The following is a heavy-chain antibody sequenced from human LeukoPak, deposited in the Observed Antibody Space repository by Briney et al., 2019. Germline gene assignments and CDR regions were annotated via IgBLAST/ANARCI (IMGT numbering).Heavy chain of an antibody. V-gene: IGHV3-64D*06. D-gene: IGHD6-13*01. CDR3: VKDLYKGDSASWYFFQY. J-gene: IGHJ4*02. Sequence: GGSLRLSCSASGFIISNYAMQWVRQAPGKGLEYVSAISANGGSTYYADSVKGRFTISRDNSKNTLYLQMSSLRAEDTAMYHCVKDLYKGDSASWYFFQYWGQGPLVTVSP. CDR2: ISANGGST. CDR1: GFIISNYA.